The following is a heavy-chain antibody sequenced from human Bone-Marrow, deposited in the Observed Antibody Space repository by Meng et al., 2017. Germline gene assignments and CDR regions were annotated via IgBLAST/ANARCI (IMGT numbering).Heavy chain of an antibody. V-gene: IGHV3-13*03. CDR1: GFTFSSYD. J-gene: IGHJ4*02. Sequence: GESLKISCAACGFTFSSYDMHWVRQATGKGLEWVSAIGTAGDTYYPGSVKGQFTISRENAKNSLYLQMNSLRAEDTAVYYCARDEMITFGGVISRFGKWGQGTLVTVSS. D-gene: IGHD3-16*01. CDR3: ARDEMITFGGVISRFGK. CDR2: IGTAGDT.